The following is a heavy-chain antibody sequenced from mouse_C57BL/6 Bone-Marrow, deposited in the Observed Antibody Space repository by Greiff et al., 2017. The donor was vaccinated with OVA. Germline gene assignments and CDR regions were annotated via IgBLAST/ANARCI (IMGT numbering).Heavy chain of an antibody. CDR3: AIFITTVNYAMDY. CDR2: INPNNGGT. V-gene: IGHV1-26*01. Sequence: VQLQQSGPELVKPGASVKISCKASGYTFTDYYMNWVKQSHGKSLEWIGDINPNNGGTSYNQKFKGKATLTVDKSSSTAYMELRSLTSEDSAVYYCAIFITTVNYAMDYWGQGTSVTVSS. J-gene: IGHJ4*01. CDR1: GYTFTDYY. D-gene: IGHD1-1*01.